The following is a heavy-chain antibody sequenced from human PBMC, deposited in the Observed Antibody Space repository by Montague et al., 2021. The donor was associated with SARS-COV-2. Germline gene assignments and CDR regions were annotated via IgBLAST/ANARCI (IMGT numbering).Heavy chain of an antibody. Sequence: SETLSLTCAVYGGSFSGYYWTWIRQPPGKGLEWIGEINHSGSTNYNPSLKSRVTMSVDTSKNQFSLKLRSMTAADTAVYYCARGQPPRITFGGIISYGLDVWGQGTTVTVSS. D-gene: IGHD3-16*02. J-gene: IGHJ6*02. CDR2: INHSGST. V-gene: IGHV4-34*01. CDR1: GGSFSGYY. CDR3: ARGQPPRITFGGIISYGLDV.